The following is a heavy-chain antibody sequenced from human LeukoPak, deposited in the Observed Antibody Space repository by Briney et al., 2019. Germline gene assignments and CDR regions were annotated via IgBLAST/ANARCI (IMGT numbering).Heavy chain of an antibody. J-gene: IGHJ6*03. CDR3: AKRPIVVVPAAEYYYYYYYMDV. V-gene: IGHV3-7*01. CDR2: IKEDGSDK. CDR1: EFTFGNLW. Sequence: GGSLRLSCAASEFTFGNLWMTRVRQAPGKGLEWVANIKEDGSDKYYVDSVKGRFTISRDNARTSLYLQMNSLRAEDTAVYYCAKRPIVVVPAAEYYYYYYYMDVWGKGTTVTISS. D-gene: IGHD2-2*01.